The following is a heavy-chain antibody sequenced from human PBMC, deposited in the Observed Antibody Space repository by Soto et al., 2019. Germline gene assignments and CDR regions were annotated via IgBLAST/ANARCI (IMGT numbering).Heavy chain of an antibody. D-gene: IGHD3-10*01. V-gene: IGHV4-30-2*01. Sequence: SETLSLTWAVSGGSISSGGYSWSWIRQPPGKGLEWIGYIYHSGSTYYNPSLKSRVTISVDRSKNQFSLKLNSMTAADTAVYYCARHNYGSGSTYFDYWGQGTLVTVSS. CDR2: IYHSGST. CDR1: GGSISSGGYS. CDR3: ARHNYGSGSTYFDY. J-gene: IGHJ4*02.